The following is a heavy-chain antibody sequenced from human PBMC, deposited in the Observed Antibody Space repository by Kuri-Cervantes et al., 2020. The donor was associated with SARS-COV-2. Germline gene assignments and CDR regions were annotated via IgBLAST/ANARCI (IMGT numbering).Heavy chain of an antibody. D-gene: IGHD3-22*01. J-gene: IGHJ3*02. CDR3: ARVYGDYYDSSGYSVGNAFDI. CDR2: VSAYSGNT. CDR1: GYTFNIYG. Sequence: ASVQVSCKASGYTFNIYGIRWVRQAPGQGLEWMGGVSAYSGNTNYAQNLQGRVTMTTDTSTSTAYMELRGLRSDDTAVYYCARVYGDYYDSSGYSVGNAFDIWGQGTMVTVSS. V-gene: IGHV1-18*04.